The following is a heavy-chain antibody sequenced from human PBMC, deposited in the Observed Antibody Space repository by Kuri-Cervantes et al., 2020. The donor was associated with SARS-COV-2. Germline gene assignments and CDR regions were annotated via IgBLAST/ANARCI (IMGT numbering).Heavy chain of an antibody. J-gene: IGHJ3*02. CDR1: GGSISSYY. V-gene: IGHV4-59*12. Sequence: GSLSLTCTVSGGSISSYYWSWIRQPPGKGLEWIGYIYYSGSTNYNPSLKSRVTISVDTSKNQFSLKLSSVTAADTAVYYCARVVPAAISFFDIWGQGTMVTVSS. D-gene: IGHD2-2*01. CDR2: IYYSGST. CDR3: ARVVPAAISFFDI.